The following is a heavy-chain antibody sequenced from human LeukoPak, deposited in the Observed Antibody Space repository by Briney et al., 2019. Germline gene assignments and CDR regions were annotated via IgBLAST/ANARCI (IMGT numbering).Heavy chain of an antibody. D-gene: IGHD3-10*01. CDR1: GFTFSNYW. Sequence: PGESLRLSCAASGFTFSNYWMTWVRQAPGKGLEWVANIEQDGSEKYYVDSVKGRFTISRDNAKNSLYLQMNSLRAEDTAVYHCARDDYGSGSLTYWGQGTLVTVSS. CDR3: ARDDYGSGSLTY. J-gene: IGHJ4*02. CDR2: IEQDGSEK. V-gene: IGHV3-7*04.